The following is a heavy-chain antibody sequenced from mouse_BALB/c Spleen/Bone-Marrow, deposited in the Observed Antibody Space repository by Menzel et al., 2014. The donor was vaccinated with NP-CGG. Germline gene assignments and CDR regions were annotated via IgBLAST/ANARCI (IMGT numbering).Heavy chain of an antibody. D-gene: IGHD2-2*01. J-gene: IGHJ1*01. CDR1: GFTFTSYW. CDR2: IFPGTGTT. Sequence: VKLVESGTELVKPGASVKLSCKTSGFTFTSYWIQWVKQRPGQGLGWIGEIFPGTGTTYYNEKFKGKSTLTIDTSSSTAYMQLRSLTSKASAAYLYARRANGNDEGSYWSFDFWGAGTPVTVSS. CDR3: ARRANGNDEGSYWSFDF. V-gene: IGHV1S132*01.